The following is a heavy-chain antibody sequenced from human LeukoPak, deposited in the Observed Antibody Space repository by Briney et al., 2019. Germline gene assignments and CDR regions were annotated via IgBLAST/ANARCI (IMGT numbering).Heavy chain of an antibody. CDR2: ISSSGSTI. CDR1: GFTFSSYE. CDR3: AREGHTYYYDSSGYVDY. Sequence: GGSLRLSCAASGFTFSSYEMNWVHQAPGKGLEWVSYISSSGSTIYYADSVKGRFTISRDNAKSSLYLQMNSLRAEDTAVYYCAREGHTYYYDSSGYVDYWGQGTLVTVSS. V-gene: IGHV3-48*03. D-gene: IGHD3-22*01. J-gene: IGHJ4*02.